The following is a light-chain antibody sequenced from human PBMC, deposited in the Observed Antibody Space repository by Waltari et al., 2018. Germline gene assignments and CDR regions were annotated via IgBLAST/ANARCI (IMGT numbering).Light chain of an antibody. J-gene: IGLJ1*01. V-gene: IGLV2-23*02. CDR2: EVP. CDR3: CSYAGLGIYV. Sequence: QSGLTQPASVSGSPGQSITMSCTGTSSDVGNYDLVSWYQQYPGKAPKLLVYEVPRRSSGLSDRFSGSKSCNTASLTIYGLQSEDEADYYCCSYAGLGIYVFGTGTKVTVL. CDR1: SSDVGNYDL.